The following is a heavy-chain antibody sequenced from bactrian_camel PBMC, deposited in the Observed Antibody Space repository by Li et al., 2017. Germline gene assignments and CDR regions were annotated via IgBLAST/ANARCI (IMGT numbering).Heavy chain of an antibody. CDR3: KTDTEPTCSYEHNY. CDR1: GVTYSSYC. Sequence: HVQLVESGGGSVQAGGSLRLFCAASGVTYSSYCMGWFRQAPGKLREGVAVIDSDGSTSYADSVKGRFTISRDNAKNTLYLQLNSLKTEDTAMYYCKTDTEPTCSYEHNYWGQGTQVTVS. CDR2: IDSDGST. V-gene: IGHV3S53*01. J-gene: IGHJ4*01. D-gene: IGHD3*01.